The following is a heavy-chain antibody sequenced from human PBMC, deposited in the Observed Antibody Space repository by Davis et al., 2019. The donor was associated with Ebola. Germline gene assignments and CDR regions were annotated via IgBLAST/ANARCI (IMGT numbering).Heavy chain of an antibody. J-gene: IGHJ2*01. CDR3: ARDSRFFDL. Sequence: PGGSLRLSCAASGLTFSDYWLTWVRQAPGKGLEWVGNINRDGSDSYYGDSVKGRFTISRDNAKKSLFLQMNSLRDEDTAIYYCARDSRFFDLWGRGTLVTVSS. CDR1: GLTFSDYW. V-gene: IGHV3-7*01. CDR2: INRDGSDS.